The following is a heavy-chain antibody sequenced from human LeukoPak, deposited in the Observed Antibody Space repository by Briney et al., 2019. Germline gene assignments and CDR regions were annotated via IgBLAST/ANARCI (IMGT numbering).Heavy chain of an antibody. CDR1: GYTFTSYG. V-gene: IGHV1-18*01. CDR2: ISAYNGNT. D-gene: IGHD5-18*01. J-gene: IGHJ4*02. Sequence: EASVKVSCKASGYTFTSYGISWVRQAPGQGLEWMGWISAYNGNTNYAQKLQGRVTMTTDTSTSTAYMELRSLRSDDTAVYYCARGIRGYSYGYRPDYFDYWGQGTLVTVSS. CDR3: ARGIRGYSYGYRPDYFDY.